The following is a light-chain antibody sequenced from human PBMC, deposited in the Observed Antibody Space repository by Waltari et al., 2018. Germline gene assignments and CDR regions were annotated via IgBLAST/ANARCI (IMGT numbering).Light chain of an antibody. CDR2: WAS. J-gene: IGKJ4*01. CDR3: QQYYTTPVT. CDR1: QSVAYSSNDKKF. V-gene: IGKV4-1*01. Sequence: DIVMTQAPDSLAVSLGERATIKCKSSQSVAYSSNDKKFLGWDQQQGGQPPKLLISWASTRESWVPDRFSGSRPGADFALPISILQAEDVAVYYCQQYYTTPVTVGGGNKVEI.